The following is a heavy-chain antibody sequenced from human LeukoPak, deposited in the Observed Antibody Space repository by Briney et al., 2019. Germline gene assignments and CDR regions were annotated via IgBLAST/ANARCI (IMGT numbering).Heavy chain of an antibody. Sequence: PSETLSLTCTVSGGSISSYYWSWIRQPPRKGLEWIGYIHYSGNTNYNPSLKSRVTISVDTSKNQFSLKLRSVTAADTAVYYCARYYCSSSSCYTWWFDPWGQGTLVTVSS. D-gene: IGHD2-2*02. CDR1: GGSISSYY. V-gene: IGHV4-59*01. CDR3: ARYYCSSSSCYTWWFDP. CDR2: IHYSGNT. J-gene: IGHJ5*02.